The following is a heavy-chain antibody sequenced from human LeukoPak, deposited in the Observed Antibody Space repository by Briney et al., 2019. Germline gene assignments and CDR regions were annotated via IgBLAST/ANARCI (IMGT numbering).Heavy chain of an antibody. CDR3: ARETSARYSAFDI. D-gene: IGHD1-14*01. J-gene: IGHJ3*02. V-gene: IGHV3-53*05. CDR1: GFTVSSNY. CDR2: IYSGGST. Sequence: GSLRLSCAASGFTVSSNYMSWVRQAPGKGVEWVSVIYSGGSTYYAYSVKGRFTISRDNSKNTLYLQMNSLRAEDTAVYYCARETSARYSAFDIWGQGTMVTVSS.